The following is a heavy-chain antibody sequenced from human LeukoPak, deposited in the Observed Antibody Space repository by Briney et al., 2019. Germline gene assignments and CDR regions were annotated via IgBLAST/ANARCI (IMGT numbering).Heavy chain of an antibody. V-gene: IGHV4-34*01. J-gene: IGHJ4*02. Sequence: SETLSLTCAVYGGSFSGYYWSWIRQPPGKGLEWIGEINHSGSTNYNPSLKSRVTISVDTSKNQFSLKLSSVTAADTAVYYCARGHLTGLDYWGQGTLVTVSS. CDR1: GGSFSGYY. CDR3: ARGHLTGLDY. CDR2: INHSGST. D-gene: IGHD3-9*01.